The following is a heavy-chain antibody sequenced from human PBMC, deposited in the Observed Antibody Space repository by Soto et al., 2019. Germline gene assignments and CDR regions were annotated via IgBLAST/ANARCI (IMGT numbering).Heavy chain of an antibody. CDR1: GGSISSSSYY. Sequence: SETLSLTCTVSGGSISSSSYYWGWIRQPPGKGLEWIGSIYYSGSTYYNPSLKSRVTISVDTPKNQFSLKLSSVTAADTAVYYCARGLRFLEWLSSPLDYWGQGTLVTVSS. V-gene: IGHV4-39*01. CDR2: IYYSGST. J-gene: IGHJ4*02. D-gene: IGHD3-3*01. CDR3: ARGLRFLEWLSSPLDY.